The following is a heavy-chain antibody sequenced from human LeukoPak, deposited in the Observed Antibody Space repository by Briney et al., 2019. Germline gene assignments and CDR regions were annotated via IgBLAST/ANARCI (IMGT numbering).Heavy chain of an antibody. V-gene: IGHV4-34*01. D-gene: IGHD2-15*01. J-gene: IGHJ4*02. Sequence: LETLSLTCAVYGGSFSGYYWSWIRQPPGKGLEWIGEINHSGSTNYNPSLKSRVTISVDTSKNQFSLKLSSVTAADTAVYYCARWVVGFDYWGQGTLVTVSS. CDR3: ARWVVGFDY. CDR2: INHSGST. CDR1: GGSFSGYY.